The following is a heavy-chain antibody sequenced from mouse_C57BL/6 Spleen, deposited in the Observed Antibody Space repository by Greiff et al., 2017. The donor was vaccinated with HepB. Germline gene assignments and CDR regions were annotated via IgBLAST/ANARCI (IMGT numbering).Heavy chain of an antibody. J-gene: IGHJ4*01. CDR3: ARSQIYDDYDNYAMDY. CDR1: GFTFTDYY. Sequence: EVKLMESGGGLVQPGGSLSLSCAASGFTFTDYYMSWVRQPPGKALEWLGFIRNKANGYTTEYSASVKGRFTISRDNSQSILYLQMNALRAEDSATYYFARSQIYDDYDNYAMDYWGQGTSVTVSS. V-gene: IGHV7-3*01. D-gene: IGHD2-4*01. CDR2: IRNKANGYTT.